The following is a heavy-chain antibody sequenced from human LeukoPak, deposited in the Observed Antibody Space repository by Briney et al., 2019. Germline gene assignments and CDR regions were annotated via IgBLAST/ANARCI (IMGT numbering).Heavy chain of an antibody. J-gene: IGHJ4*01. CDR1: GFTFSSFG. CDR2: IWFDGSNQ. CDR3: ARKGYSGTYRYYFDL. V-gene: IGHV3-33*01. D-gene: IGHD5-12*01. Sequence: GGSLRLSCAASGFTFSSFGIHWVRQAPGKGLEWVALIWFDGSNQYYADSVKGRFVISRDNSRNTLCLQMNSLRVDDTAVYYCARKGYSGTYRYYFDLWGQGTLVTVSS.